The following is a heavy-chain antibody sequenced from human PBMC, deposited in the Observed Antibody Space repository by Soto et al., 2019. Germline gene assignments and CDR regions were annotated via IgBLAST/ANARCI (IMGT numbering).Heavy chain of an antibody. CDR1: GGSIGYYY. CDR2: IYYSGST. CDR3: ARCYGSGSYYNGIFDH. J-gene: IGHJ4*02. D-gene: IGHD3-10*01. V-gene: IGHV4-59*01. Sequence: SETLSLTCSISGGSIGYYYWSWIRQPPGKGLEWIGYIYYSGSTTYNPSLKSRVTISVDTSKNKFFLKLSSVTAADTAVYYCARCYGSGSYYNGIFDHWGQGTLVTVSS.